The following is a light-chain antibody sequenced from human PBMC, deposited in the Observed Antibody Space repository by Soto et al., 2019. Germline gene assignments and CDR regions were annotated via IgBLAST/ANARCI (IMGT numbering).Light chain of an antibody. Sequence: QSVLTQPASVSGSPGQSITISCTGTSSDVGGYNYVSWYQQHPGKAPKLMIYDVSNRPSGVSNRFSGSKSGNTASLTISGLQAEDEADYYCSSYTSGEVVFGEGTKLTVL. CDR2: DVS. CDR1: SSDVGGYNY. V-gene: IGLV2-14*01. CDR3: SSYTSGEVV. J-gene: IGLJ2*01.